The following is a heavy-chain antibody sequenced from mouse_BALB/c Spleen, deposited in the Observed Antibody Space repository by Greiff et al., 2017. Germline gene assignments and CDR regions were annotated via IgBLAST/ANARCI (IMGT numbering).Heavy chain of an antibody. V-gene: IGHV1-7*01. Sequence: QVQLKESGAELAKPGASVKMSCKASGYTFTSYWMHWVKQRPGQGLEWIGYINPSTGYTEYNQKFKDKATLTADKSSSTAYMQLSSLTSEDSAVYYCARWGSSLAYWGQGTTLTVSS. CDR3: ARWGSSLAY. CDR1: GYTFTSYW. D-gene: IGHD6-5*01. J-gene: IGHJ2*01. CDR2: INPSTGYT.